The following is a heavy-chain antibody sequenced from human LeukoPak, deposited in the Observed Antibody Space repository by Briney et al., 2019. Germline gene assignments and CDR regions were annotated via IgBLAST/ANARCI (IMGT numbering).Heavy chain of an antibody. Sequence: SQTLSLTCTVSGGSISSGGYYWSWIRQPPGKGLEWIGYIYHSGSTYYNPSLKSRVTISVDRSKNQFSLKLSSVTAADSAVYYCAREEFCGGDCPDYWGQGTLVTSPQ. CDR2: IYHSGST. CDR1: GGSISSGGYY. V-gene: IGHV4-30-2*01. CDR3: AREEFCGGDCPDY. J-gene: IGHJ4*02. D-gene: IGHD2-21*02.